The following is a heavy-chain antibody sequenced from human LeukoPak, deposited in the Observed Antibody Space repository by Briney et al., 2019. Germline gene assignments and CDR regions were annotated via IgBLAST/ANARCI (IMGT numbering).Heavy chain of an antibody. J-gene: IGHJ6*03. Sequence: PGGSLRLSCAASGFTVSSNYMSWVRQAPGKGLEWVSVIYSGGSTYYADSVKGRFTISRDNSKNTLYLQMNSLRAEDTAVYYCARERPSQDIVVVVAAFSGYMDVWGKGTKVTVSS. CDR3: ARERPSQDIVVVVAAFSGYMDV. V-gene: IGHV3-53*01. CDR2: IYSGGST. D-gene: IGHD2-15*01. CDR1: GFTVSSNY.